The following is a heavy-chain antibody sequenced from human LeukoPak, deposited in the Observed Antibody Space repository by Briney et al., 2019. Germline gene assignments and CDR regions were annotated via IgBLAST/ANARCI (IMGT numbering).Heavy chain of an antibody. Sequence: GGSLRLSCAAPGFTFSSYSMNWVRPAPGKGLEWVSSISSSSSYIYYADSVKGRFTISRDNAKNSLYLQMNSLRAEDTAVYYCARDSGSYGDYRYWGQGTLVTVSS. CDR2: ISSSSSYI. J-gene: IGHJ4*02. CDR1: GFTFSSYS. D-gene: IGHD4-17*01. CDR3: ARDSGSYGDYRY. V-gene: IGHV3-21*01.